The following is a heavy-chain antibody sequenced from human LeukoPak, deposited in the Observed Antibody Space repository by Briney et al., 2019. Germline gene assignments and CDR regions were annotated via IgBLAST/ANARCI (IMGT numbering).Heavy chain of an antibody. CDR2: IIPILGIA. Sequence: SVKVSCKASGGTFSSYTISWVRQAPGQGLEWMGRIIPILGIANYAQKFQGRVTMTRSTSISTAYMELSSLRSEDTAVYYCARVMATDMYYFDYWGQGTLVTVSS. D-gene: IGHD5-12*01. V-gene: IGHV1-69*02. CDR1: GGTFSSYT. CDR3: ARVMATDMYYFDY. J-gene: IGHJ4*02.